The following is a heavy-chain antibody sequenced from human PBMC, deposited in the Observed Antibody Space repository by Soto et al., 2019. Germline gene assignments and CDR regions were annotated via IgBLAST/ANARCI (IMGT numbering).Heavy chain of an antibody. J-gene: IGHJ4*02. V-gene: IGHV4-59*01. CDR2: VYYTGST. CDR3: ARSAAVAGAHIDY. Sequence: PSETMSLTCSVSAGSISGSYWSWIRHSPGERVEWVGYVYYTGSTNYGPSLRSRVSISVDTSKNEFSLRLSWVTAADTAVYFCARSAAVAGAHIDYWGQGTQVTVSS. CDR1: AGSISGSY. D-gene: IGHD6-19*01.